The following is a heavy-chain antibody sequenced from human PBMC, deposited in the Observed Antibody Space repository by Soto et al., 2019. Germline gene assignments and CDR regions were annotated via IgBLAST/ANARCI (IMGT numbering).Heavy chain of an antibody. CDR3: SRVDSSGYLGMYYFDN. D-gene: IGHD3-22*01. J-gene: IGHJ4*02. Sequence: ASVKVCCKASGYTFTSYGISWVRQAPGQGLERMGWISAYNGNTNYAQKLQGRVTMTTDTSTSTAYMELRSLRSEDTAVYYCSRVDSSGYLGMYYFDNWGQGTQVTVSS. CDR2: ISAYNGNT. CDR1: GYTFTSYG. V-gene: IGHV1-18*01.